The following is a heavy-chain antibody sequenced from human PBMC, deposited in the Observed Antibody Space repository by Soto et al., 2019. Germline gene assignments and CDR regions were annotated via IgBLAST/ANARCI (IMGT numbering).Heavy chain of an antibody. CDR3: ATESDNNGDYLYGCYDMDV. D-gene: IGHD4-17*01. J-gene: IGHJ6*03. V-gene: IGHV1-58*02. CDR1: GFTFSSYA. Sequence: SVKVSCKASGFTFSSYAISWVRQARGQRLEWIGWIVAISGKTNYAQKFQERVTITTDKSTSTAYMELSSLRSEDTAVYYCATESDNNGDYLYGCYDMDVWGKGTTVTVSS. CDR2: IVAISGKT.